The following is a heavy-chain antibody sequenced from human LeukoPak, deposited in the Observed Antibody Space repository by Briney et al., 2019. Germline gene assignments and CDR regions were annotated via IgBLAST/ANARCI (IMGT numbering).Heavy chain of an antibody. V-gene: IGHV3-23*01. CDR1: GFTFSSDY. D-gene: IGHD5-24*01. CDR3: AKSGYNRFDY. CDR2: ISGSGSGSST. Sequence: GGSLRLSCVLSGFTFSSDYMNWVRQAAGRGLEWVSTISGSGSGSSTYYADSVKGRFTISRDNSKNTLYLQMNSLRAEDTAVYYRAKSGYNRFDYWGQGTLVTVSS. J-gene: IGHJ4*02.